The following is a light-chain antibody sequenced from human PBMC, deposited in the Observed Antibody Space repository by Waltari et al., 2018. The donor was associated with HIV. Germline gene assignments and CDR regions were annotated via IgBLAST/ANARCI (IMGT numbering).Light chain of an antibody. CDR1: NLGDKY. CDR2: QDK. CDR3: QAWDSSTFV. Sequence: SYELTQPPSVSVSPGQTATITCSGGNLGDKYACWYQQKPGQSPILVIYQDKKRPSGIPERFSGSNSGNTATLTISGTQPMDEADYYCQAWDSSTFVFGTGTKVTVL. V-gene: IGLV3-1*01. J-gene: IGLJ1*01.